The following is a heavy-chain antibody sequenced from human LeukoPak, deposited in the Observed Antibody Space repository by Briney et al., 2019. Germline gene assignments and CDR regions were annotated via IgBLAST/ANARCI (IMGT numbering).Heavy chain of an antibody. V-gene: IGHV3-30*02. CDR2: IRYDGSNK. D-gene: IGHD6-19*01. J-gene: IGHJ4*02. Sequence: GGSLRLSCAASGFTFSSYGMHWVRQAPGKGLEWVAFIRYDGSNKYYADSVKGRFTISRDNSKNTLYLQINSLRAEDTAVYYCAKDLAVAGYFDYWGQGTLVTVSS. CDR1: GFTFSSYG. CDR3: AKDLAVAGYFDY.